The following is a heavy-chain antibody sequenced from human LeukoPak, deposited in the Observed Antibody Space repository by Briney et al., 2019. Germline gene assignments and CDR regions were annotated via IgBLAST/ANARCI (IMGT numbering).Heavy chain of an antibody. Sequence: PSETLSLTCAVYGGSFSGYYWSWIRQPPGKGLEWIGEINHSGSTNYNPSLKSRVTISVDPSKNQFSLKLSSVTAADTAVYYCARGKHIVVVTAIEFDPWGQGTLVTVSS. CDR3: ARGKHIVVVTAIEFDP. D-gene: IGHD2-21*02. J-gene: IGHJ5*02. CDR2: INHSGST. CDR1: GGSFSGYY. V-gene: IGHV4-34*01.